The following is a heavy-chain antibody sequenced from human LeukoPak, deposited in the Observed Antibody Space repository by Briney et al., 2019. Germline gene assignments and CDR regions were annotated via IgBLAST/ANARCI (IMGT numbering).Heavy chain of an antibody. CDR3: AKGARWMGRDIRSPGRYFDL. V-gene: IGHV3-30*18. Sequence: PGRSLRLSCAASGFTFSSYGMHWVRQAPGKGLEWVAVISYDGSNKYYADSVKGRFTISRDNSKNTLYLQMNSLRAEDTAVYYCAKGARWMGRDIRSPGRYFDLWGRGTLVTVSS. D-gene: IGHD3-10*01. CDR2: ISYDGSNK. J-gene: IGHJ2*01. CDR1: GFTFSSYG.